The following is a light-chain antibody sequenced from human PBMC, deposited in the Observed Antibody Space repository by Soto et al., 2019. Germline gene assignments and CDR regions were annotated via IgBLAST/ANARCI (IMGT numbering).Light chain of an antibody. Sequence: DIQITQSPSSVSASLGDRVTMTCRASQGVSNWVAWYQQKPGKAPNLLIYAASTLHNGVPSRFSGSGSETEFTLTINSLQPEDFATYYCQQASSFPYTVGQATKVDIK. CDR2: AAS. CDR1: QGVSNW. CDR3: QQASSFPYT. J-gene: IGKJ2*01. V-gene: IGKV1D-12*01.